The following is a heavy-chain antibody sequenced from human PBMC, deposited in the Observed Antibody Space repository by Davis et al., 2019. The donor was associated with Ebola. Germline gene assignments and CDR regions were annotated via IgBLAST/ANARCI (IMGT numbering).Heavy chain of an antibody. V-gene: IGHV3-21*01. CDR1: GFTFDDYS. CDR2: IKSDISYI. CDR3: ARKDFGDYAYSDY. D-gene: IGHD4-17*01. Sequence: GGSLRLSCAVSGFTFDDYSMNWVRQAPGKGLEWVASIKSDISYIYYAASVRGRFTVSRDNAKNSLYLQMSSLRVEDTAVYYCARKDFGDYAYSDYWGQGTLVTVSS. J-gene: IGHJ4*02.